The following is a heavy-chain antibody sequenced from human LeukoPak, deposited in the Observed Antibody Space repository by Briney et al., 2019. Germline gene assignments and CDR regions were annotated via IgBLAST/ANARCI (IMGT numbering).Heavy chain of an antibody. CDR1: GFTFSSYS. Sequence: GGSLRLSCAASGFTFSSYSMNWVRQAPGKGLEWVSAISGSGGNTYYADSVKGRFTISRDNSKNTLYLQMNSLGAEDTAVYYCAKDRIAVVGILIDYWGQGTLVTVSS. J-gene: IGHJ4*02. CDR2: ISGSGGNT. CDR3: AKDRIAVVGILIDY. V-gene: IGHV3-23*01. D-gene: IGHD6-19*01.